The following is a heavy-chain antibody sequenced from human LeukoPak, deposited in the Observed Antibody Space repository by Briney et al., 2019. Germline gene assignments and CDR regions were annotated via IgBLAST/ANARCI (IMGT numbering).Heavy chain of an antibody. CDR1: GFTFDDYG. J-gene: IGHJ4*02. CDR3: AKSYIGVVGATLDY. Sequence: GGSLRLSCAASGFTFDDYGMSWVRQAPGKGLEWVSAISGSGGSTYYADSVKGRFTISRDNSKNTLYLQMNSLRAEDTAVYYCAKSYIGVVGATLDYWGQGTLVTVSS. D-gene: IGHD1-26*01. CDR2: ISGSGGST. V-gene: IGHV3-23*01.